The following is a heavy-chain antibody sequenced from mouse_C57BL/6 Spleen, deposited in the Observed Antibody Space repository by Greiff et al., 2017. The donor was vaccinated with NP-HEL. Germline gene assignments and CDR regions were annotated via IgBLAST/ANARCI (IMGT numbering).Heavy chain of an antibody. J-gene: IGHJ1*03. D-gene: IGHD1-1*01. CDR2: INPSNGGT. CDR1: GYTFTSYW. CDR3: AAKITQPITTVVAPSWYFDV. V-gene: IGHV1-53*01. Sequence: QVHVKQPGTELVKPGASVKLSCKASGYTFTSYWMHWVQQRPGQGLEWIGNINPSNGGTNYNEKFKSKATLTVDKSSSTAYMQLSSLTSEDSAVYYCAAKITQPITTVVAPSWYFDVWGTGTTVTVSS.